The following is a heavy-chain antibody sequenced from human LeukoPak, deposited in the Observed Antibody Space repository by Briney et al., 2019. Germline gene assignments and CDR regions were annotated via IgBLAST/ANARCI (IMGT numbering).Heavy chain of an antibody. J-gene: IGHJ4*02. CDR3: ARDPGIAAAGTGGWYFDY. D-gene: IGHD6-13*01. V-gene: IGHV1-69*04. CDR1: GDPFSSYA. CDR2: IIPILGIA. Sequence: GASLKLSCQPSGDPFSSYAVSWVRRATGQGLEWMGRIIPILGIANYAQKFQGTVTITADKTTSTAYKELSSLSTEHTAVYYCARDPGIAAAGTGGWYFDYWGQGTLVTVSS.